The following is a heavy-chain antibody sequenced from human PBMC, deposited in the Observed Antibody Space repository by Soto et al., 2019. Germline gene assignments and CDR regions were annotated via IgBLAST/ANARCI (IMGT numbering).Heavy chain of an antibody. CDR2: IYYSGST. V-gene: IGHV4-39*07. CDR3: ARAGGNYYGSGDLDY. Sequence: SETLSLTCTVSGGSISSSSYYWGWIRQPPGKGLEWIGSIYYSGSTYYNPSLKSRVTISVDTSKNQFSLKLSSVTAADTAVYYCARAGGNYYGSGDLDYWGQGTLVTVSS. J-gene: IGHJ4*02. CDR1: GGSISSSSYY. D-gene: IGHD3-10*01.